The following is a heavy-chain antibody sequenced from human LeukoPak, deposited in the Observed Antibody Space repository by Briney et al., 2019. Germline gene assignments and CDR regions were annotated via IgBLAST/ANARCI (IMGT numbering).Heavy chain of an antibody. CDR1: GGSIRNYY. CDR2: IYYTGSA. CDR3: AKYHSSGLDY. D-gene: IGHD6-19*01. Sequence: SETLSLTCTVSGGSIRNYYWSWVRQPPGKGLEWVGLIYYTGSASYSPSLKSRVTISVDTSKNQFSLNLNSVTAADTAVYYCAKYHSSGLDYWGQGILVTVSS. V-gene: IGHV4-59*08. J-gene: IGHJ4*02.